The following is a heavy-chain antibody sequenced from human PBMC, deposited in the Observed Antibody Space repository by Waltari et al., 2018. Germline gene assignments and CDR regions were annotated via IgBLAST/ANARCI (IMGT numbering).Heavy chain of an antibody. CDR3: ARVLGAFDI. V-gene: IGHV3-7*01. CDR2: IKQDGSEK. D-gene: IGHD7-27*01. J-gene: IGHJ3*02. Sequence: VQLVQSGAEVKKPGASVKVSCKASGYTFTSYAMHRVRQAPGKGLEWVANIKQDGSEKYYVDSVKGRFTISRDNAKNSLYLQMNSLRAEDTAVYYCARVLGAFDIWGQGTMVTVSS. CDR1: GYTFTSYA.